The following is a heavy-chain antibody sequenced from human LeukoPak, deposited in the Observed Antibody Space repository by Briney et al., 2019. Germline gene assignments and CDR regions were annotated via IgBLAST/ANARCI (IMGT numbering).Heavy chain of an antibody. V-gene: IGHV3-53*01. D-gene: IGHD3-10*01. CDR1: GFIVSSDH. CDR3: VRAPGAT. Sequence: GGSLRLSCAASGFIVSSDHMNWVRQAPGKGLEWVAVIYKGGNTFYADPVKGRFTISRDNSKNTVYLQMNSLRVEDTAVYYCVRAPGATWGQGTLVTVSS. J-gene: IGHJ5*02. CDR2: IYKGGNT.